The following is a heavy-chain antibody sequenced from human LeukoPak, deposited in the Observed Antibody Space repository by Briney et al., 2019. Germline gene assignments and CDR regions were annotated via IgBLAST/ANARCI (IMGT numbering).Heavy chain of an antibody. CDR1: GFTFDDYA. J-gene: IGHJ3*02. Sequence: PGGSLRLSCAASGFTFDDYAMHWVRQAPGKGLEWVSLISWDGGSTYYAYSVKGRSTISRDNSKNSLYLQMNSLRAEDTALYYCAKDIGRFPHALDIWGQGTMVTVSS. CDR3: AKDIGRFPHALDI. CDR2: ISWDGGST. V-gene: IGHV3-43D*03. D-gene: IGHD2-21*01.